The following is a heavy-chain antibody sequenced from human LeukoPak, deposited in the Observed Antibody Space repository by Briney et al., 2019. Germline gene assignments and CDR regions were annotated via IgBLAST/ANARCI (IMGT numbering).Heavy chain of an antibody. D-gene: IGHD3-16*02. CDR3: ARGHYDYVWGSYRFDY. J-gene: IGHJ4*02. V-gene: IGHV4-39*07. CDR2: IYYSGST. Sequence: SEALALTCTVSGGSISSSSYYWDWIRQPPGKGLEWIGSIYYSGSTYYNPSLKSRVTISVDTSKNQFFLKLSSVTAADRAVYYCARGHYDYVWGSYRFDYWGQGTLVTVS. CDR1: GGSISSSSYY.